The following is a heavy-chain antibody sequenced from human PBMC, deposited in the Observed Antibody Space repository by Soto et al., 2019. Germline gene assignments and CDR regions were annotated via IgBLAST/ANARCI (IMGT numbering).Heavy chain of an antibody. Sequence: HVQLQESGPGLVKPSQTLSLTCTVSGGSIGSGDYYWSWIRQHPGKGLEWIGFIYYSGSTYYKPSLKSRLTISVDTSKNQFSLKLSSVTAADTAVYYCARDLGSASNGMDVWGQGTTVTVSS. V-gene: IGHV4-31*03. J-gene: IGHJ6*02. CDR3: ARDLGSASNGMDV. CDR1: GGSIGSGDYY. CDR2: IYYSGST.